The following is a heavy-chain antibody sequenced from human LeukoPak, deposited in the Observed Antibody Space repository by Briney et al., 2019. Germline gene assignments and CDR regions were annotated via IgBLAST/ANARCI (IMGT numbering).Heavy chain of an antibody. V-gene: IGHV5-51*01. D-gene: IGHD6-13*01. CDR2: IFPGDSDA. CDR3: ARGKIAAPGTLDY. Sequence: GESLKIPCKGSGYSFTSYWIGWVRQMPGKGLEWVGIIFPGDSDARYSPSFQGQVTISADKSISTAYLQWSSLKASDTAMYYCARGKIAAPGTLDYWGQGTLVTVSS. CDR1: GYSFTSYW. J-gene: IGHJ4*02.